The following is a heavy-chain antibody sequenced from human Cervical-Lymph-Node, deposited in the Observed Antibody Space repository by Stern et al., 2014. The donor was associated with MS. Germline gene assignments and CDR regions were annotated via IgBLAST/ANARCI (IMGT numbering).Heavy chain of an antibody. CDR3: ARATDL. CDR1: GASIDHHF. J-gene: IGHJ5*02. Sequence: QLQLQESGPGLLRPSATLSLTCTVSGASIDHHFWSWIRQPPGKGLEWIGYIYYSGTTNYNASLKGRVAISIDTSRTQFSLRLSSVTAADTAVYYCARATDLWGQGTLVAVSS. V-gene: IGHV4-59*11. CDR2: IYYSGTT.